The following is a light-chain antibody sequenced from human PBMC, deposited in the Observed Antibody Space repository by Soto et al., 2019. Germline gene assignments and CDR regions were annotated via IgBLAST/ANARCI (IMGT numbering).Light chain of an antibody. CDR1: QSVSSTN. Sequence: EIVLTQSPGTLSLSPGESATLSCRASQSVSSTNLAWYQQKPGQSPRLVMFGASSRATGIPDRFSGSGSGTDFTLPISRLEPEDFAVYYCQQYGSSPVSFGPGTKLEIK. CDR2: GAS. CDR3: QQYGSSPVS. V-gene: IGKV3-20*01. J-gene: IGKJ2*03.